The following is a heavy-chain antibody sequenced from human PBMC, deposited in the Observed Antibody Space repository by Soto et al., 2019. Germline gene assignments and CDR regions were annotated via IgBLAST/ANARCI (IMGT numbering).Heavy chain of an antibody. Sequence: SETLSLTCAVYGGSFSGYYWSWIRQPPGKGLEWIGEIYHSGSTNYNPSLKSRVTISVDKSKNQFSLKLSSVTAADTAVYYCARDANDRYFDYWGQGTLVTVSS. CDR1: GGSFSGYY. CDR3: ARDANDRYFDY. J-gene: IGHJ4*02. V-gene: IGHV4-34*01. D-gene: IGHD1-1*01. CDR2: IYHSGST.